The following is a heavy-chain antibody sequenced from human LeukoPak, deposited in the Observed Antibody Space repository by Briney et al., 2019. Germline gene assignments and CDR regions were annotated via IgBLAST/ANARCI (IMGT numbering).Heavy chain of an antibody. J-gene: IGHJ4*02. V-gene: IGHV3-23*01. CDR3: AKANAPLHYYDSSGYVDY. D-gene: IGHD3-22*01. CDR2: ISGSGGST. CDR1: GFTFSSYA. Sequence: GGSLRLSCAASGFTFSSYAMSWVRQAPGKGLEWVSAISGSGGSTYYADSVKGRFTISRDNSKNTLYLQMNSLRAEDTAVYYCAKANAPLHYYDSSGYVDYWGQGTLVTVPS.